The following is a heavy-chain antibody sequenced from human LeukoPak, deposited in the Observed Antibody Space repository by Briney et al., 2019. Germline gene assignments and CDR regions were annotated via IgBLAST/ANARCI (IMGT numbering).Heavy chain of an antibody. Sequence: GASVKVSCKASGYTFTSYYMHWVRQAPGQGLEWMGIINPSGGSTSYAQKFQGRVTMTRDTSTSTVYMELSSLRSEDTAVYYCARPTDPDYDFWSGYPHWGQGTLVTVSS. V-gene: IGHV1-46*03. D-gene: IGHD3-3*01. CDR1: GYTFTSYY. CDR2: INPSGGST. J-gene: IGHJ4*02. CDR3: ARPTDPDYDFWSGYPH.